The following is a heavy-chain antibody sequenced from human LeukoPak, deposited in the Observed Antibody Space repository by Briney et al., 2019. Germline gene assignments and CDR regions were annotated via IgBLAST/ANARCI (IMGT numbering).Heavy chain of an antibody. CDR2: ISSSSSTI. J-gene: IGHJ4*02. CDR3: ARRAGSSGWYYFDY. Sequence: GGSLRLSCAASGFTLSSYSMNWVRQAPGKGLEWVSYISSSSSTIYYADSVKGRFTISRDNAKNSLYLQMNSLRAEDTAVYYCARRAGSSGWYYFDYWGQGTLVTVSS. CDR1: GFTLSSYS. D-gene: IGHD6-19*01. V-gene: IGHV3-48*01.